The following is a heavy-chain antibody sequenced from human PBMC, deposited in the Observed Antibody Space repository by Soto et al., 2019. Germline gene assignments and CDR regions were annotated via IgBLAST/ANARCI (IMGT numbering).Heavy chain of an antibody. Sequence: SETLSLTCTVSGGSISSSSYYWGWIRQPPGKGLEWIGSIYYSGSTYYNPSLKSRVTISVDTSKNQFSLKLSSVTAADTAVYYCARLVGGCSGGSCYWNYYYYYMDVWGKGTTVTVSS. CDR2: IYYSGST. V-gene: IGHV4-39*01. CDR1: GGSISSSSYY. J-gene: IGHJ6*03. CDR3: ARLVGGCSGGSCYWNYYYYYMDV. D-gene: IGHD2-15*01.